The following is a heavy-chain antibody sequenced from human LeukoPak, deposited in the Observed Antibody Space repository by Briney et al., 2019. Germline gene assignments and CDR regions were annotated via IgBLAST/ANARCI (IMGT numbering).Heavy chain of an antibody. CDR2: FDPEDGET. Sequence: ASVKVSCKVSGYTLTELSMHWVRQAPGKGLEWMGGFDPEDGETIYAQKFQGRVTMTEDTSTDTAYMELSSLRSEDTAVYYCASSWRDSSSLKEGYYYYMDVWGKGTTVTVSS. CDR3: ASSWRDSSSLKEGYYYYMDV. CDR1: GYTLTELS. D-gene: IGHD6-13*01. V-gene: IGHV1-24*01. J-gene: IGHJ6*03.